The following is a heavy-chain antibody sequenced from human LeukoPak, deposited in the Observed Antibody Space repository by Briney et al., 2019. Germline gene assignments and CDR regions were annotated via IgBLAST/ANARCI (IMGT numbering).Heavy chain of an antibody. CDR2: ISGSGGST. D-gene: IGHD3-22*01. J-gene: IGHJ3*02. CDR1: GFTFSSYA. V-gene: IGHV3-23*01. Sequence: GGSLRLSCAAPGFTFSSYAMSWVRQAPGKRLEWVSAISGSGGSTYYADSVKGRFTISRDNSKNTLHLQMNSLRAEDTAVYYCAKDAKPYYYDSSGYYYAGAFDIWGQGTMVTVSS. CDR3: AKDAKPYYYDSSGYYYAGAFDI.